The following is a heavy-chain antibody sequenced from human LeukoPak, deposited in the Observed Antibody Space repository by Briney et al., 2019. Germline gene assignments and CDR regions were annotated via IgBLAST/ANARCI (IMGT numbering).Heavy chain of an antibody. Sequence: QSGGSLRLSCAASGFTFTSYWMSWMRQAPGKGLQWVANIKHDGSEQYYVDSVKGRFTISRDNAKNSLYLQMNSLGVEDTAVYYCKSGGAAPGNFDYWGQGALVTVSS. J-gene: IGHJ4*02. V-gene: IGHV3-7*01. D-gene: IGHD6-13*01. CDR3: KSGGAAPGNFDY. CDR1: GFTFTSYW. CDR2: IKHDGSEQ.